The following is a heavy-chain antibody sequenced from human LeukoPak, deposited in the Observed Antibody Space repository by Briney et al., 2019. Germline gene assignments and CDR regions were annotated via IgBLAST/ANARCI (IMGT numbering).Heavy chain of an antibody. CDR3: ATETNGRHYDY. J-gene: IGHJ4*02. D-gene: IGHD1-14*01. CDR1: GLTFSTSG. CDR2: IGPTGSDR. Sequence: GGSLRLSCTASGLTFSTSGINWVRQAPGKGLEWVASIGPTGSDRYHADAIKGRFTISRDNANNLLYLQMNSLRAEDTAVYYCATETNGRHYDYWGQGTLLTVSS. V-gene: IGHV3-21*06.